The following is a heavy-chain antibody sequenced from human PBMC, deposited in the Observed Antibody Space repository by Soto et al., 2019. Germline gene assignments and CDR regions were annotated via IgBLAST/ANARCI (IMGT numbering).Heavy chain of an antibody. Sequence: QVQLQESGPGLVKPSQTLSLTCTVSGGSISSGGSYWSWIRQHPGKGLEWIGYIYYSGSTYYNPSLKSRVTISVDTSKNQFSLKLSSVTAADTAVYYCGAGVVGAEYFQHWGQGTLVTVSS. CDR3: GAGVVGAEYFQH. CDR2: IYYSGST. CDR1: GGSISSGGSY. J-gene: IGHJ1*01. V-gene: IGHV4-31*03. D-gene: IGHD3-3*01.